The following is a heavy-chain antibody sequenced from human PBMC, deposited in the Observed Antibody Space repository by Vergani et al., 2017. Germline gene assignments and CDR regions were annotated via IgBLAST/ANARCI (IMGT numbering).Heavy chain of an antibody. CDR3: ARGSRAEGGSGPDK. Sequence: QVQLQESGPGLVKPSETLSLTCTVSGGSINTGAYYWSWIRQPAGKGLEWIGRVYTSGMTNYNPSFKNRVTMSVDTSKNQFSLKLNSVTAADTAVYYCARGSRAEGGSGPDKWGQGTLVTVSS. CDR1: GGSINTGAYY. D-gene: IGHD6-13*01. J-gene: IGHJ4*02. CDR2: VYTSGMT. V-gene: IGHV4-61*02.